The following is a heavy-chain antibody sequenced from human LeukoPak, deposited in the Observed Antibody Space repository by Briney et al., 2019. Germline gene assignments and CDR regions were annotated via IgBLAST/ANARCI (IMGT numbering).Heavy chain of an antibody. CDR1: GFTFSSYA. Sequence: GGSLRLSCAASGFTFSSYAMSWVRQASGKGLEWVGRIRSKANSYATAYAASVKGRFTISRDDSKNTAYLQMNSLKTEDTAVDYCTSYYDSSGYLYYFDYWGQGTLVTVSS. D-gene: IGHD3-22*01. J-gene: IGHJ4*02. CDR2: IRSKANSYAT. V-gene: IGHV3-73*01. CDR3: TSYYDSSGYLYYFDY.